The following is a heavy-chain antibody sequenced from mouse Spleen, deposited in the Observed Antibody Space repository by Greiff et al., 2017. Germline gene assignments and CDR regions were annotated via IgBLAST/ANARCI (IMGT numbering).Heavy chain of an antibody. J-gene: IGHJ3*01. D-gene: IGHD2-14*01. V-gene: IGHV1-9*01. CDR3: ARWAYYRYDDGFAY. Sequence: VQVVESGAELMKPGASVKLSCKATGYTFTGYWIEWVKQRPGHGLEWIGEILPGSGSTNYNEKFKGKATFTADTSSNTAYMQLSSLTTEDSAIYYCARWAYYRYDDGFAYWGQGTLVTVSA. CDR1: GYTFTGYW. CDR2: ILPGSGST.